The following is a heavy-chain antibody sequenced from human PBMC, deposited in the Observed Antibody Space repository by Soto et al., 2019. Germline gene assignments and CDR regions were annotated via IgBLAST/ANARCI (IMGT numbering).Heavy chain of an antibody. CDR3: ARERGPLGEMATIFDY. CDR2: TYFRSMLYY. D-gene: IGHD5-12*01. Sequence: SQTLSLTCAISGDSVSSNSAAWNWIRQSPSRGLELLGRTYFRSMLYYDYVVSVKSRITINPDTSKNQFSLQLNSVTPEDTAVYYCARERGPLGEMATIFDYWGQGTLVTVSS. V-gene: IGHV6-1*01. CDR1: GDSVSSNSAA. J-gene: IGHJ4*02.